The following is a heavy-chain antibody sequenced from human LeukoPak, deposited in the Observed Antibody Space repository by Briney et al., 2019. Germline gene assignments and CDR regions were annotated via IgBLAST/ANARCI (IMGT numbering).Heavy chain of an antibody. CDR3: ARNPNYFYSSSWYCFDY. CDR2: ISSSSSYI. Sequence: GGSLRLSCAASGFTFSSYSMNWVRQAPGKGLEWVSSISSSSSYIYYADSVKGRFTISRDNAKNSLYLQMNSLRAEDTAVYYGARNPNYFYSSSWYCFDYWGQGTLVTVSS. J-gene: IGHJ4*02. V-gene: IGHV3-21*01. CDR1: GFTFSSYS. D-gene: IGHD6-13*01.